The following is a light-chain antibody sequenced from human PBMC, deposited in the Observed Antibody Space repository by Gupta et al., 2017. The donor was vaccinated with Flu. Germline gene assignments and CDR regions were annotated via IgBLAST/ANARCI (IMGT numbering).Light chain of an antibody. CDR3: ASYTTKSTWV. V-gene: IGLV2-14*01. CDR2: GVD. J-gene: IGLJ3*02. CDR1: SSDVGYYNY. Sequence: GSPGQSITISCTGTSSDVGYYNYVAWFQQHPGKAPKLVIYGVDNRPSGVSDRFSGSKSGNTASLTISGLQTEDEADYYCASYTTKSTWVFGGGTILTVL.